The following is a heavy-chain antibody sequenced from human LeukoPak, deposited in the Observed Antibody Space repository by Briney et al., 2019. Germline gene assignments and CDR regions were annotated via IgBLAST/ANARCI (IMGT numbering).Heavy chain of an antibody. CDR3: AKEAPSYYDSSGYFESLGY. CDR1: GFTLSSYA. Sequence: GSSLRLSCAASGFTLSSYAMHWVRQAPGKGLEWVAVISYDGSNKYYADSVKGRFTISRDNSKNTLYLQMNSLRAEDTAVYYCAKEAPSYYDSSGYFESLGYWGQGTLVTVSS. CDR2: ISYDGSNK. J-gene: IGHJ4*02. D-gene: IGHD3-22*01. V-gene: IGHV3-30-3*01.